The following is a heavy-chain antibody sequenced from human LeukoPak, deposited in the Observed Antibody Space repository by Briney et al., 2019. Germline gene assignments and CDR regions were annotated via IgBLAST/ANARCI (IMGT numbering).Heavy chain of an antibody. CDR3: ARDGTITDDY. J-gene: IGHJ4*02. D-gene: IGHD3-3*01. CDR2: ISGNNDNP. Sequence: ASVKVSCKASGGTFSSYAISWVRQAPGQGLEWMGWISGNNDNPNYGQKFQGRFTVTTDSSTSTAYMELRNLRFDDTAVYYCARDGTITDDYWGQGTLVTVSS. V-gene: IGHV1-18*01. CDR1: GGTFSSYA.